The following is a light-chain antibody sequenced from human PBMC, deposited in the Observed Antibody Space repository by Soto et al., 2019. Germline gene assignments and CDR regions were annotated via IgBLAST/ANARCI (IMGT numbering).Light chain of an antibody. Sequence: QSALTQPASVSGAPGQSITISCTGTSSDVGGYNLVSWYQQHPGKAPKLMIYEGSKRPSGVSKRFSGSKSGNTASLTISGLQAEDAADYYCCSYAGSSTFVFGTGTKLTVL. J-gene: IGLJ1*01. V-gene: IGLV2-23*03. CDR3: CSYAGSSTFV. CDR1: SSDVGGYNL. CDR2: EGS.